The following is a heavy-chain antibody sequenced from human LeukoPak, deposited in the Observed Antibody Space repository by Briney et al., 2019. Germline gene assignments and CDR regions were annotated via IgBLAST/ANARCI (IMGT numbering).Heavy chain of an antibody. CDR1: GFTFNNYA. CDR3: AKGQTASGHFDY. Sequence: GGSLRLSCAASGFTFNNYAMSWVRQAPGKELEWVSTIRGSGGSTDYADSVQGRFTISRDKSKNTLYLQMDSLRADDTAVYYCAKGQTASGHFDYWGQGTLVTVSS. D-gene: IGHD6-13*01. CDR2: IRGSGGST. V-gene: IGHV3-23*01. J-gene: IGHJ4*02.